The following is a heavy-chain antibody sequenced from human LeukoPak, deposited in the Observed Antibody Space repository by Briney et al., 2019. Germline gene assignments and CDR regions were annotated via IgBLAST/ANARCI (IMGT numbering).Heavy chain of an antibody. J-gene: IGHJ6*03. Sequence: SVKVSCKASGGTFSSYAISWVRQAPGQGLEWMGGIIPIFGTANYAQKFQGGVTITADESTSTAYMELSSLRSEDTAVYYCARLRRYNWNDGVPYYYYYMDVWGKGTTVTVSS. CDR1: GGTFSSYA. CDR3: ARLRRYNWNDGVPYYYYYMDV. D-gene: IGHD1-1*01. CDR2: IIPIFGTA. V-gene: IGHV1-69*13.